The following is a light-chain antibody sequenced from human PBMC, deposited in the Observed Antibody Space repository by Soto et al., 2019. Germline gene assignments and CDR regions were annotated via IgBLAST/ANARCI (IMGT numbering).Light chain of an antibody. V-gene: IGKV3-20*01. J-gene: IGKJ4*01. CDR2: GAS. CDR1: QTVSSGF. CDR3: HQYYSSPTT. Sequence: EIALAQSPGTLSVSAWERAAVSCRASQTVSSGFLAWYQQKVGQAPRLLIYGASTRATGIPDRFSGSGSGTDFTLTIDRLEPEDFAVYYCHQYYSSPTTFGGGTKVHIK.